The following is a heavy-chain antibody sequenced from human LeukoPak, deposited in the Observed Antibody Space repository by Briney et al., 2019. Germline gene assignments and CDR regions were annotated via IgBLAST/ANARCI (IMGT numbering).Heavy chain of an antibody. D-gene: IGHD6-13*01. CDR2: IYYSGST. V-gene: IGHV4-39*01. CDR1: NGSISSSSYY. J-gene: IGHJ4*02. Sequence: SETLSLTCTVSNGSISSSSYYWGWIRQPPGKGLEWIGSIYYSGSTYYNPSLKSRVTISVDTSKNQFSLKLSSVTAADTAVYYCARGVIAAGGNDFDYWGQGTLVTVSS. CDR3: ARGVIAAGGNDFDY.